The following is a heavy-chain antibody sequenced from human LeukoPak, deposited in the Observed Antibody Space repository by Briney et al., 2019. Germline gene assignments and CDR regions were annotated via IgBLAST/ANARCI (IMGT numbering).Heavy chain of an antibody. Sequence: SETLSLTCTVSGGSISSSDYYWGWIRQPPGKGLEWIGSIYYTGSTYYNPSLKSRVIMSVDTSKYLFSLKLSSVTAAGTAVYYCARLYYYDSSGYLDCWGQGTLVTVSS. J-gene: IGHJ4*02. D-gene: IGHD3-22*01. CDR3: ARLYYYDSSGYLDC. V-gene: IGHV4-39*01. CDR1: GGSISSSDYY. CDR2: IYYTGST.